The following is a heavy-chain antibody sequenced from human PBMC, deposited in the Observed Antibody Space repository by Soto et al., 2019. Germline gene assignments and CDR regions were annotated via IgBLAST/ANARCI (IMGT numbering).Heavy chain of an antibody. CDR3: ATLKGGIAAPLKYYYYYYMDV. CDR1: GYTLTELS. V-gene: IGHV1-24*01. J-gene: IGHJ6*03. Sequence: ASVKVSCKVSGYTLTELSMHWVRQAPGKGLEWMGGFDPEDGETIYAQKFQGRVTMTEDTSTDTAYMELSSLRSEDTAVYYCATLKGGIAAPLKYYYYYYMDVWGKGTTVTVSS. D-gene: IGHD6-13*01. CDR2: FDPEDGET.